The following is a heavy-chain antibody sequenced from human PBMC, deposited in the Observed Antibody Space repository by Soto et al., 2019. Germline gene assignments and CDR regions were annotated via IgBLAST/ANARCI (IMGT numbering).Heavy chain of an antibody. CDR1: GGSISDGYY. J-gene: IGHJ5*02. Sequence: SETLSLTCTVSGGSISDGYYWSWIRQHPGKGLEWIGSISYSGSTSYNPSLKSRLTISVDTSKNQFSLNLRSVTAADTAVYYCARRDRSGFSYWLDTWGQGTLVTVS. V-gene: IGHV4-31*03. D-gene: IGHD3-22*01. CDR3: ARRDRSGFSYWLDT. CDR2: ISYSGST.